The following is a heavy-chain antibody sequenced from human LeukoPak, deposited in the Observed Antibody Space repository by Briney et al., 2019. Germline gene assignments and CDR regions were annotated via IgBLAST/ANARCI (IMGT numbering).Heavy chain of an antibody. CDR3: ARGNAN. CDR2: ISYSGST. CDR1: GGSISSSSYY. Sequence: PSETLSLTCTVSGGSISSSSYYWGWIRQPPGKGLEWIGYISYSGSTNYNPSLKSRVTISLDTSKTQFFLKLSSVTAADTALYYCARGNANWGQGTLVTVSS. J-gene: IGHJ4*02. V-gene: IGHV4-61*05.